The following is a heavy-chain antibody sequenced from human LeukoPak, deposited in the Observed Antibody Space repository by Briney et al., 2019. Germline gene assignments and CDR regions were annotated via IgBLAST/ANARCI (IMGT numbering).Heavy chain of an antibody. CDR2: IYPGDSNT. Sequence: GESLKISCKGSGYSFTSYWIGWVRQMPGKGLEWMGFIYPGDSNTRYSQSFQGQVTISADKPISTTYLQWSSLKASDTAMCYCARPKRRYFDWLSDHDAFDIWGQGTMVTVSS. V-gene: IGHV5-51*04. CDR3: ARPKRRYFDWLSDHDAFDI. D-gene: IGHD3-9*01. J-gene: IGHJ3*02. CDR1: GYSFTSYW.